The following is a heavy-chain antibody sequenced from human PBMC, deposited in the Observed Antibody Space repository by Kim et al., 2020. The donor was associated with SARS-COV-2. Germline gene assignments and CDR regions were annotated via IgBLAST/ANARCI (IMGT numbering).Heavy chain of an antibody. CDR2: IWYDGSNK. CDR3: ARDRAFGDYDSSDY. Sequence: GGSLRLSCAASGFTFSSYGMHWVRQAPGKGLEWVAVIWYDGSNKYYADSVKGRFTISRDNSKNTLYLQMDSRRADDTAVYYCARDRAFGDYDSSDYWGQGTLVTVSS. CDR1: GFTFSSYG. V-gene: IGHV3-33*01. J-gene: IGHJ4*02. D-gene: IGHD3-22*01.